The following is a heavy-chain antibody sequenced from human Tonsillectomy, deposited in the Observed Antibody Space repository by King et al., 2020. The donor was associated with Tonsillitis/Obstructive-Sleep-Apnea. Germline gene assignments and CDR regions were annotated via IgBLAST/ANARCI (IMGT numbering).Heavy chain of an antibody. CDR3: ALRYGDTTGGPFDI. CDR1: GGTFSSYA. CDR2: IIPIFGTA. Sequence: VQLVESGAEVKKPGSSVKVSGKSSGGTFSSYAISWVRQAPGQGLEWMGGIIPIFGTANYAQKFQGRVTITADESTSTAYMELSSLRSEYTAVYYCALRYGDTTGGPFDIWGLGTMVTVSS. J-gene: IGHJ3*02. V-gene: IGHV1-69*01. D-gene: IGHD4-17*01.